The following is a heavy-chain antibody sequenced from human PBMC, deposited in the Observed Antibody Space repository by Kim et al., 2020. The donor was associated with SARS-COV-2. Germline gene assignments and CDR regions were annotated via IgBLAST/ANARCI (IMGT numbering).Heavy chain of an antibody. CDR2: ITASSDRA. CDR3: AKCQSPYRTDLAMYNWF. V-gene: IGHV3-23*01. D-gene: IGHD2-21*01. Sequence: GGSLRLSCADSGFTFSNNAMTWIRQAPGKGLEWVSVITASSDRAYYADSVKGRITISRANSKNLLYLQMYILTAEDTAVYYCAKCQSPYRTDLAMYNWF. CDR1: GFTFSNNA. J-gene: IGHJ5*01.